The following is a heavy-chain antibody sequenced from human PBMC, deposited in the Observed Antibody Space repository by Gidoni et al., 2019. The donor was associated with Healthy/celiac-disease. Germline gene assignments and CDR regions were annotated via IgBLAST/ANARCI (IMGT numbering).Heavy chain of an antibody. CDR2: IRSKANSYAT. Sequence: EVQLVASGGGLVQPGGSLKLSCAASGFTFRGSAMHWVRQASGKGLEWVGRIRSKANSYATAYAASVKGRFTISRDDSKNTAYLQMNSLKTEDTAVYYCTRHSKWISGVDAFDIWGQGTMVTVSS. D-gene: IGHD5-12*01. CDR3: TRHSKWISGVDAFDI. CDR1: GFTFRGSA. V-gene: IGHV3-73*02. J-gene: IGHJ3*02.